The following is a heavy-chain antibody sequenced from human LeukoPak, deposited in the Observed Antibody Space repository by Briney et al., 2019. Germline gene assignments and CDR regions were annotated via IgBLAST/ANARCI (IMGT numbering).Heavy chain of an antibody. J-gene: IGHJ4*02. CDR1: GFTFSNAW. V-gene: IGHV3-15*01. Sequence: GSLRLSCAASGFTFSNAWMSWVRQAPGKGLEWVGRIKSKTDGGTTDYAAPVKGRFTISRDDSKNTLYLQMNSLKTEDTAVYYCTTDGIVGATLYYFDYWGQGTLVTVSS. CDR2: IKSKTDGGTT. D-gene: IGHD1-26*01. CDR3: TTDGIVGATLYYFDY.